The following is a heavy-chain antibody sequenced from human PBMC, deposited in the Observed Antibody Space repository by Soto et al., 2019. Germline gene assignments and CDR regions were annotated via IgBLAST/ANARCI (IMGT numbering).Heavy chain of an antibody. CDR2: IKQDGSEK. J-gene: IGHJ4*02. V-gene: IGHV3-7*01. CDR1: GFTFSSYW. Sequence: GGSLSLSCAASGFTFSSYWMSWVRQAPGEGLEWVANIKQDGSEKYYVDSVKGRFTISRDNAKNSLYLQMNSLRAEDTAVYYCARARFTIFGAVIPHFDYWGQGTLVTVSS. CDR3: ARARFTIFGAVIPHFDY. D-gene: IGHD3-3*01.